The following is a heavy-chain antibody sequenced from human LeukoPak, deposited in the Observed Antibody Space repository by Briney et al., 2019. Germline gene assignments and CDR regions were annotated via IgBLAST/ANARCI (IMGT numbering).Heavy chain of an antibody. Sequence: GGSLRLSCVASGFTFSYFGMHWVRQAPGKGLEWVAFIRYDGSNEYYAESVKGRFTISRENSKNTLYLQMNSLRVEDTAAYYCAKIEGKYQLANIPDSWGQGTLVTVSS. V-gene: IGHV3-30*02. CDR1: GFTFSYFG. D-gene: IGHD2-2*01. CDR2: IRYDGSNE. J-gene: IGHJ4*02. CDR3: AKIEGKYQLANIPDS.